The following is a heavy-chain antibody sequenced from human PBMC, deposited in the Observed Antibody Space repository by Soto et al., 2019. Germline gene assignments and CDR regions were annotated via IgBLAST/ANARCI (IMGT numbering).Heavy chain of an antibody. CDR1: GGSISSSSYY. CDR2: IYYSGST. V-gene: IGHV4-39*01. D-gene: IGHD1-26*01. J-gene: IGHJ6*02. CDR3: ARQSISGGATYYYYYGMDV. Sequence: PSETLSLTCTVSGGSISSSSYYWGWIRQPPGKGLEWIGSIYYSGSTYYNPSLKSRVTISVDTSKNQFSLKLSSVTAADTAVYYCARQSISGGATYYYYYGMDVWGQGTTVTVSS.